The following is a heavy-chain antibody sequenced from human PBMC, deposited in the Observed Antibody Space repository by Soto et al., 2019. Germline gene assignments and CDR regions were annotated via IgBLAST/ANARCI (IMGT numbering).Heavy chain of an antibody. V-gene: IGHV3-53*01. CDR2: IYSGGST. CDR3: AKAPHWRPNNWFDP. Sequence: GGSLRLSCAASGFTVSSNYMSWVRQAPGKGLEWVSVIYSGGSTYYADSVKGRCTISKDNSKNTRYLQMNSLRAEDTAVYYCAKAPHWRPNNWFDPWGQGTLVTVSS. D-gene: IGHD1-1*01. J-gene: IGHJ5*02. CDR1: GFTVSSNY.